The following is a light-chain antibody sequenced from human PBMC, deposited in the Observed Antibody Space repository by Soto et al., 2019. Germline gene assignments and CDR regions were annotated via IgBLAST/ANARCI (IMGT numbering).Light chain of an antibody. V-gene: IGKV3-15*01. CDR1: QSVSSN. Sequence: EIVMTQSPATLSVSPGERATLSCRASQSVSSNLAWYQQKPGQAPRLLIYGASTRATGIPARFSGSGSGTEFTLPISSLQSEDFAVYYCQQYNNWGFTFGPGTKVDIK. CDR2: GAS. J-gene: IGKJ3*01. CDR3: QQYNNWGFT.